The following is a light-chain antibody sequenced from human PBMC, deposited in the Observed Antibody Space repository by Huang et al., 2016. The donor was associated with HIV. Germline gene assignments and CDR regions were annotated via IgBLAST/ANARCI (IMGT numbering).Light chain of an antibody. J-gene: IGKJ3*01. Sequence: EIVLTQSPGTLSLSPGERATLSCRASQSVSSSYLAWYQQKPGQAPRLLIYGASSRATGITDRFSGSGCGTDFTLTISRLEPEDFAVYYCQQYGSSPPLFTFGPGTKVDIK. CDR1: QSVSSSY. CDR2: GAS. CDR3: QQYGSSPPLFT. V-gene: IGKV3-20*01.